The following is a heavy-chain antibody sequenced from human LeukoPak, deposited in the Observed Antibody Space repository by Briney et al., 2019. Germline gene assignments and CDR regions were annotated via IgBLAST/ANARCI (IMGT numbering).Heavy chain of an antibody. CDR2: IYPGDSDT. Sequence: GESLKISCKGSGYSFASYWIGWVRQMPGKGLEWMGIIYPGDSDTRDSPSFQGQVTISADKSISTAYLQWSSLKASDTAMYYCARARGNSWSYFDSWGQGTLVTVSS. D-gene: IGHD6-13*01. V-gene: IGHV5-51*01. CDR1: GYSFASYW. J-gene: IGHJ4*02. CDR3: ARARGNSWSYFDS.